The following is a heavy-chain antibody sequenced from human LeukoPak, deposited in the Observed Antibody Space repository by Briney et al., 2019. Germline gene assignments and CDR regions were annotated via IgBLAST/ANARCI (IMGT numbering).Heavy chain of an antibody. D-gene: IGHD4-23*01. CDR2: IWYDGSNK. Sequence: PGGSLRLSCAASGFTFSSYGMRWVRQAPGKGLEWVAVIWYDGSNKYYADSVKGRFTISRDNSKNTLYLQMNSLRPEDTALYYCAKDADYGGNSEVDYWRQGTLVTVSS. V-gene: IGHV3-33*06. CDR1: GFTFSSYG. CDR3: AKDADYGGNSEVDY. J-gene: IGHJ4*02.